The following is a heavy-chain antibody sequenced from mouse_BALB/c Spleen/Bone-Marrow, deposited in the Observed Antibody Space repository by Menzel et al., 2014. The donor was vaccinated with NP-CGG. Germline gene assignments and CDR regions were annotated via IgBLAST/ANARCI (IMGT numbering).Heavy chain of an antibody. Sequence: VQLQQSGAGLAKPGASVKMSCKASGYTFTSYWMHWVKQRPGQGLEWIGYINPSTGYTEYNQKFKDKATLTADKSSSTAYMQLSSLTSEDSAVYYCARYYRYDGFAYWGQGTLVTVSA. J-gene: IGHJ3*01. CDR3: ARYYRYDGFAY. D-gene: IGHD2-14*01. CDR1: GYTFTSYW. V-gene: IGHV1-7*01. CDR2: INPSTGYT.